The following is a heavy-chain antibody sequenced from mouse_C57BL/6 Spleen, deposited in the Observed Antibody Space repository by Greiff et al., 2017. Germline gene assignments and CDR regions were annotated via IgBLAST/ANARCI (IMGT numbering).Heavy chain of an antibody. V-gene: IGHV5-4*01. Sequence: EVQVVESGGGLVKPGGSLKLSCAASGFTFSSYAMSWVRQTPEKRLEWVATISDGGSYTYYPDNVKGRFTISRDNDKNNLYLQMSHLKSEDTAMYYCARGGYYFDYWGQGTTLTVSS. J-gene: IGHJ2*01. CDR3: ARGGYYFDY. CDR2: ISDGGSYT. CDR1: GFTFSSYA.